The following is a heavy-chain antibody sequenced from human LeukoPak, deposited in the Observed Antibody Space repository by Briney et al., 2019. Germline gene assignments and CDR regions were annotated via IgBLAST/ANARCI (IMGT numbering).Heavy chain of an antibody. CDR1: GGSISSYY. Sequence: KPSETLSLTCTVSGGSISSYYWSWIRQPPGKGLEWIGYIYYSGSTNYNPSLKSPVTISVDTSKNQFSLKLSSVTAADTAVYYCARGETYYYDSSGYPEYFQHWGQGTLVTVSS. CDR2: IYYSGST. D-gene: IGHD3-22*01. CDR3: ARGETYYYDSSGYPEYFQH. J-gene: IGHJ1*01. V-gene: IGHV4-59*01.